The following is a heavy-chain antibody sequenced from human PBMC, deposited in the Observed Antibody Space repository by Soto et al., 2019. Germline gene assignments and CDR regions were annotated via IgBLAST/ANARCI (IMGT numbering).Heavy chain of an antibody. CDR2: ISGRGGST. V-gene: IGHV3-23*01. CDR1: GFTFSSYA. Sequence: EVQLLESGGGLVQPGGSLRLACAASGFTFSSYAMSWVRQAPGKGLEWVSAISGRGGSTYYTDSVKGRFTISRDNSKNTLYLQMNSLRAEDTAVYYCAKVLAPLRQPRRVDYDYWGQGTLVTVSS. J-gene: IGHJ4*02. D-gene: IGHD4-17*01. CDR3: AKVLAPLRQPRRVDYDY.